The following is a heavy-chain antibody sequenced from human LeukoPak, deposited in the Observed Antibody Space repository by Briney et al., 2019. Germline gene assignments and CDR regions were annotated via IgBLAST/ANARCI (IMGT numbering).Heavy chain of an antibody. CDR3: ARGSTARYYYDRSGYYRGAVDY. J-gene: IGHJ4*02. CDR1: GGTFSSYA. Sequence: GSSVKVSCKASGGTFSSYAISWVRQAPGQGLEWMGGIIPIFGTANYAQKLQGRVTMTTDTSTSTAYMELRSLRSDDTAVYYCARGSTARYYYDRSGYYRGAVDYWGQGTLVTVSS. CDR2: IIPIFGTA. V-gene: IGHV1-69*05. D-gene: IGHD3-22*01.